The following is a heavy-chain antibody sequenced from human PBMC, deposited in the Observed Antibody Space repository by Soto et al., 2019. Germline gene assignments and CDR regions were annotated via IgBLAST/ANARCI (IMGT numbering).Heavy chain of an antibody. Sequence: QVQLVQSGAEVKKPGASVKVSCKASGYTFTGYYMHWVRQAPGQGLEWMGWINPNSGGTNYAQKFQGWVTMTRDTSISTAYMELSRLRSDDTAVYYCAREVLLWFGEKFSNGAYGMDVWGQGTTVTVSS. CDR3: AREVLLWFGEKFSNGAYGMDV. CDR2: INPNSGGT. CDR1: GYTFTGYY. D-gene: IGHD3-10*01. J-gene: IGHJ6*02. V-gene: IGHV1-2*04.